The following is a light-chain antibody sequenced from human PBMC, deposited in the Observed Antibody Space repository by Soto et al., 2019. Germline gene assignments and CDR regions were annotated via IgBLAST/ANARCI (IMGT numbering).Light chain of an antibody. CDR1: QSISSY. CDR2: AAS. J-gene: IGKJ5*01. Sequence: IQMTQSPSSLSASVGDRVTITCRASQSISSYLNWYQQKPGKAPKLLIYAASSLQSGVPSRFSGSGSGTDFTLTISSLQPEDFATYYCQQSYSIPSITFGQGTRLE. CDR3: QQSYSIPSIT. V-gene: IGKV1-39*01.